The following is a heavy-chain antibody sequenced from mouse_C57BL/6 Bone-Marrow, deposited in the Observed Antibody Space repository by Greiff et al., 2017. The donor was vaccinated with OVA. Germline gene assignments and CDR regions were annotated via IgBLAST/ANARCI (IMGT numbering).Heavy chain of an antibody. CDR3: ARPPHYYGSSWFAY. CDR1: GYTFTDYN. D-gene: IGHD1-1*01. V-gene: IGHV1-22*01. CDR2: INPNNGGT. Sequence: EVQLQQSGPELVKPGASVKMSCKASGYTFTDYNMHWVKQSHGKSLEWIGYINPNNGGTSYNQKFKGKATLTVNKSSSTAYMELRSLTSEDSAVYYCARPPHYYGSSWFAYWGQGTLVTVSA. J-gene: IGHJ3*01.